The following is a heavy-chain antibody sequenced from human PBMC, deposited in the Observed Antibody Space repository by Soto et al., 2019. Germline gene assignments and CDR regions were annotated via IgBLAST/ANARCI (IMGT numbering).Heavy chain of an antibody. V-gene: IGHV3-23*01. CDR2: ISSSGGST. J-gene: IGHJ4*02. CDR1: GFTFSSYA. CDR3: AKRPPTDYFDY. Sequence: EVQLLESGGGLVQPGGSLRVSCAASGFTFSSYAMSWVRQAPGKGLEWVSAISSSGGSTNYADSVKGRFTISRDNSKNTLYVQSNSLRGEDTAICYCAKRPPTDYFDYWGQGTLVTVSS.